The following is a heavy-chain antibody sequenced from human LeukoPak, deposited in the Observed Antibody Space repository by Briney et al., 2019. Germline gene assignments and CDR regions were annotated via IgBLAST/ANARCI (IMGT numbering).Heavy chain of an antibody. CDR2: ICPDGTGI. D-gene: IGHD3-22*01. Sequence: PGGSLRLSCAASGFIFSFYCMHWVRQAPGKGPMWVSRICPDGTGISYADSVKGRFTISRDNAKNSLYLQMNSLRDEDTAVYYCARDYRDYYDSSGYYYWGRGTLVTVSS. CDR1: GFIFSFYC. V-gene: IGHV3-74*01. CDR3: ARDYRDYYDSSGYYY. J-gene: IGHJ4*02.